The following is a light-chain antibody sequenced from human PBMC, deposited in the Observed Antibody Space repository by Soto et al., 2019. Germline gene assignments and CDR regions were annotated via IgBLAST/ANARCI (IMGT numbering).Light chain of an antibody. CDR3: LLYYSGARPYV. J-gene: IGLJ1*01. CDR2: DTS. Sequence: QAVVTQEPSLTVSPGGTVTLTCGSSTGAVTSGHYPYWFQQKPGQAPRTLIYDTSNKHSWTPARFSGSLLGGKAALTLSGAQPEDEAEYYCLLYYSGARPYVFGTGTKVTVL. CDR1: TGAVTSGHY. V-gene: IGLV7-46*01.